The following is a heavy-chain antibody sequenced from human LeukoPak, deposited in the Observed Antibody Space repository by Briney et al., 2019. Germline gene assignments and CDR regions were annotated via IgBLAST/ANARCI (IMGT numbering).Heavy chain of an antibody. D-gene: IGHD1-1*01. J-gene: IGHJ4*02. V-gene: IGHV1-69*01. CDR2: IIPIFGTA. CDR1: GGTFSNYA. CDR3: ARENWNDLRIDY. Sequence: SVKVSCKASGGTFSNYAISWVRQAPGQGLEWMGGIIPIFGTANYAQKFQGRVTITADESTSTAYMELSGLRSEDTAVYYCARENWNDLRIDYWGQGTLVTVSS.